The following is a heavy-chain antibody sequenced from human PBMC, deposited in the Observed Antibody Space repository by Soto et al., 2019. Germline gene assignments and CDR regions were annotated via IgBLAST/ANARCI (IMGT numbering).Heavy chain of an antibody. CDR1: GYSFTGYY. J-gene: IGHJ4*02. Sequence: HEHLVQSGAEVKRPGASLKVSCKASGYSFTGYYIHWVRQAPGQGLEWMGWINPDSGATNYAQNFQGRVTLTSDTSISTASMDLTSLTSADTAVYYCARGDYGTGGYPFPYFDYRGQRTLVIVSS. CDR3: ARGDYGTGGYPFPYFDY. V-gene: IGHV1-2*02. CDR2: INPDSGAT. D-gene: IGHD2-8*02.